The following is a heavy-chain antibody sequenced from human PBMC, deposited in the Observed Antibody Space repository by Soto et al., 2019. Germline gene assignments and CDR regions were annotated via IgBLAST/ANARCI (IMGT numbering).Heavy chain of an antibody. D-gene: IGHD2-8*02. CDR1: GFTFSSYA. Sequence: EVQLLESGGGSVQPGGSLRLSCAASGFTFSSYAMHWVRRPPGKGLEWVSSISGSGGTAYYADSVKGRFSISRDSLVNTLYLQRNSLKAPDTSVYYCAEGRGQYWNFDYWGQGTVVTVSP. CDR3: AEGRGQYWNFDY. V-gene: IGHV3-23*01. CDR2: ISGSGGTA. J-gene: IGHJ4*02.